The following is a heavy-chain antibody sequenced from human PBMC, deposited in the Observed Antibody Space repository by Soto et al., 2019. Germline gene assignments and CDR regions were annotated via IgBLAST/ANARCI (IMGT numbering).Heavy chain of an antibody. J-gene: IGHJ4*02. D-gene: IGHD6-19*01. CDR3: AIGHWLGC. Sequence: ELQLVDSGGALVQPGESLRLSCAASGFTFSDYFMTWVRQAPGKGLYLVATIKQDGNERYYVDPVKGRFTIARDNAKNSLCLQMSALRAEDTAVNYCAIGHWLGCWGPGTLLTGSS. V-gene: IGHV3-7*01. CDR1: GFTFSDYF. CDR2: IKQDGNER.